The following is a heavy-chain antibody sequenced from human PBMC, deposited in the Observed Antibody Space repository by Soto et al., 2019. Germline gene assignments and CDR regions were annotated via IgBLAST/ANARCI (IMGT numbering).Heavy chain of an antibody. CDR1: GFSFSDNL. V-gene: IGHV1-3*01. J-gene: IGHJ3*01. D-gene: IGHD2-8*02. CDR3: ARDVLSVAPRANDAFDV. CDR2: INPGNGNT. Sequence: QVQLVQSGAEVRKPGASVNISCRASGFSFSDNLINWVRQAPGQSLEWMGWINPGNGNTRYSQTFQGRVTISGHSSASIAYVEVSDLTSEDTAVYYCARDVLSVAPRANDAFDVWGQGTMVTVSS.